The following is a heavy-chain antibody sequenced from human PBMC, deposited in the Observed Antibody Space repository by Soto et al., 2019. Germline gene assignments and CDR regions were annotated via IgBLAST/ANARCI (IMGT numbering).Heavy chain of an antibody. D-gene: IGHD3-22*01. CDR2: ISYDGSNK. J-gene: IGHJ4*02. CDR1: GFTFSSYG. V-gene: IGHV3-30*03. CDR3: AIVVVTSFDY. Sequence: QVQLVESGGGVVQPGRSLRLSCAASGFTFSSYGMHWVRQAPGKGLEWVAVISYDGSNKYYADSVKGRFTISRDNSKNTLYLQMNSLRAEDTAVYYCAIVVVTSFDYWCQGTLVTVSS.